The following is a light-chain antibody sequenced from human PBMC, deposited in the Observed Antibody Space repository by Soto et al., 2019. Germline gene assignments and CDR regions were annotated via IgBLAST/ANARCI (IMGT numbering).Light chain of an antibody. Sequence: DIQMTQPPSSLSASVGDRVTITCQASHDIGNYLNWYQQRPGKAPKLLIFDASNLETGVPSRFSGSGSGTNSTFTISSLQPGDIATYFGQHYDSVSQVTFGPGTKVGVK. CDR1: HDIGNY. J-gene: IGKJ3*01. CDR3: QHYDSVSQVT. CDR2: DAS. V-gene: IGKV1-33*01.